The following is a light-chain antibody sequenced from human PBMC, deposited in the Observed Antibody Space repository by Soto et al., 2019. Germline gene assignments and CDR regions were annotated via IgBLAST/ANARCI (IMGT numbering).Light chain of an antibody. J-gene: IGKJ1*01. CDR3: QRRLNWPRT. CDR2: CXA. Sequence: IILTKALVTMALSAGARATMSXRASQSFSHNDLAWSQQNPGXAPRXXXACXANMAMGSPARLSGSGSVTDFPLTISSLDPEDFAVYYSQRRLNWPRTFGHGTKVDIK. V-gene: IGKV3-11*01. CDR1: QSFSHND.